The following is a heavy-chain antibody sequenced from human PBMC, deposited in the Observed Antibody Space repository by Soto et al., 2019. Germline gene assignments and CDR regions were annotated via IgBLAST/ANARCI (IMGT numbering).Heavy chain of an antibody. CDR1: GGSISSGGYS. J-gene: IGHJ5*02. CDR3: ARDSGVGDYWFDP. D-gene: IGHD2-21*02. Sequence: PSETLSLTCAVSGGSISSGGYSWSWIRQPPGKGLEWIGYIYHSGSTYYNPSLKSRVTISVDRSKNQFSLKLSSVTAADTAVYYCARDSGVGDYWFDPWGQGTLVTVSS. CDR2: IYHSGST. V-gene: IGHV4-30-2*01.